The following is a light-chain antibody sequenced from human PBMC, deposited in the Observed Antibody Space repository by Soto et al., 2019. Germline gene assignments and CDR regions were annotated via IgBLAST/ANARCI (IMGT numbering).Light chain of an antibody. Sequence: DIQLTQSPSFLSASVGDRVTITCRASQGISSFLAWYQRKPGNAPWLLIYSASTLQSGVPSRFSGCGSGTDLTLTVSSLQPEDFATYYCQHLNSYPRGFGQGTKLEIK. CDR1: QGISSF. CDR2: SAS. V-gene: IGKV1-9*01. J-gene: IGKJ2*03. CDR3: QHLNSYPRG.